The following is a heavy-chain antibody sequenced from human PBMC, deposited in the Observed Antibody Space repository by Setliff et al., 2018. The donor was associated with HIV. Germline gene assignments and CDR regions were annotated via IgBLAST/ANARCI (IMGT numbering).Heavy chain of an antibody. D-gene: IGHD3-3*01. Sequence: PGGSLRLSCAATGFTFSSYGMTWVRQAPGKGLEWVSSISGGGGDTYYTDSVKGRFTISRDNSGNTLFLQMDSLRAEDTAIYYCATLRIDYFDYWGQGTLVTVSS. CDR3: ATLRIDYFDY. V-gene: IGHV3-23*01. J-gene: IGHJ4*02. CDR2: ISGGGGDT. CDR1: GFTFSSYG.